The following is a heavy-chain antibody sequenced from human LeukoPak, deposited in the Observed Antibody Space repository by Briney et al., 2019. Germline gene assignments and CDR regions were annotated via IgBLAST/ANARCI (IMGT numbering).Heavy chain of an antibody. CDR2: INPSGGST. Sequence: ASVKVSCKASGYTFTSYYMHWVRQAPGQGLEWMGIINPSGGSTSYAQKFQGRVTMTRDMSTSTVYMELSSPRSEDTAVYYCARAFNRPYIVGATVFDYWGQGTLVTVSS. D-gene: IGHD1-26*01. CDR1: GYTFTSYY. J-gene: IGHJ4*02. V-gene: IGHV1-46*01. CDR3: ARAFNRPYIVGATVFDY.